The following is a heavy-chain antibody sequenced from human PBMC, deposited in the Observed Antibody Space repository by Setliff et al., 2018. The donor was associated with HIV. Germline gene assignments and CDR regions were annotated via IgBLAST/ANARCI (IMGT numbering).Heavy chain of an antibody. V-gene: IGHV1-2*02. Sequence: ASVKVSCKASGYTFTTHYIHWVRQAPGQGLQWMGWINTESGNTNFAQKFEGRVALTRDTSISTAYMDLRRLRSDDTAVYYCVTFSSGLGYHDIFDIWGQGTGVT. J-gene: IGHJ3*02. D-gene: IGHD3-22*01. CDR2: INTESGNT. CDR3: VTFSSGLGYHDIFDI. CDR1: GYTFTTHY.